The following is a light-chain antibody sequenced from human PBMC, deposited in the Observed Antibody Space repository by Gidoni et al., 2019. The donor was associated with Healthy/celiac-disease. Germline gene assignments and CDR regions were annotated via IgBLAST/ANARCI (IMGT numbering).Light chain of an antibody. CDR1: QCISSY. CDR3: QQLNSYPRFT. V-gene: IGKV1-9*01. J-gene: IGKJ3*01. CDR2: AAS. Sequence: DIQLTQPPSFLSASVGGRVTVTCRASQCISSYVAWYQPKPGKAPKLLIYAASTLQSGVPSRFSGSGSVTEFTLTISSLQPEDFATYYCQQLNSYPRFTFGPGTKVDIK.